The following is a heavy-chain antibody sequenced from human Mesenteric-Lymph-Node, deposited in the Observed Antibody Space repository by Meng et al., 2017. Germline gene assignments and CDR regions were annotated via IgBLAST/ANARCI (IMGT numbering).Heavy chain of an antibody. Sequence: GGSLRLSCAASGFTFSDYYMSWVRQAPGKGLEWVSAISGRADGTSYADSVKGRFAISRDNSKNTLDLQMNSLRAEDTAVYFCAKGLGSQYYFDYWGQGTLVTVSS. CDR2: ISGRADGT. V-gene: IGHV3-23*01. J-gene: IGHJ4*02. CDR3: AKGLGSQYYFDY. D-gene: IGHD3-10*01. CDR1: GFTFSDYY.